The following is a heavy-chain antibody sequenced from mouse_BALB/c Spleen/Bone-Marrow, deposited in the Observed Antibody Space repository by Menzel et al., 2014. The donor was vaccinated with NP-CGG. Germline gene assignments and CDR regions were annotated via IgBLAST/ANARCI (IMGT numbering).Heavy chain of an antibody. CDR1: GYTFTSYW. D-gene: IGHD2-4*01. Sequence: QVQLQQSGAQVAKPGASGKMSCKASGYTFTSYWMHWVKQRPGQGLEWIGYINPITGYTEYNRKFKDKATLTADKSSSTAYMQLSSLTSEDSAVYYCARNYDYDGGYCAMDYWGQGTSVTVSS. V-gene: IGHV1-7*01. J-gene: IGHJ4*01. CDR3: ARNYDYDGGYCAMDY. CDR2: INPITGYT.